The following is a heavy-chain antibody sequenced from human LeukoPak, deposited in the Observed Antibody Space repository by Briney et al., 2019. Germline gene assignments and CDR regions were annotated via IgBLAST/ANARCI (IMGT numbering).Heavy chain of an antibody. V-gene: IGHV3-74*01. CDR1: GFTFNYFW. Sequence: GGSLRLSCAASGFTFNYFWMHWVRQVPGKGPVWVSGINNNGTATYYADSVKGRFTISRDNAKNTVYLQMNGLRAEDTSVYFCATVSEYWGQGTLVTVSS. CDR2: INNNGTAT. J-gene: IGHJ4*02. CDR3: ATVSEY.